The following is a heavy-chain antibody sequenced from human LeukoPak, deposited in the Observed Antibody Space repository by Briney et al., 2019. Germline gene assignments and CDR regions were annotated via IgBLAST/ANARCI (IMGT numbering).Heavy chain of an antibody. CDR2: ISGSGGST. Sequence: GGSLRLSCTASGFTFGDYAMSWVRQAPGKGLEWVSAISGSGGSTYYADSVKGRFTISRDNSKNTLYLQMNSLRAEDTAVYYCAKEAYCSSTSCYRYSSSAAGDYWGQGTLVTVSS. CDR1: GFTFGDYA. J-gene: IGHJ4*02. D-gene: IGHD2-2*01. CDR3: AKEAYCSSTSCYRYSSSAAGDY. V-gene: IGHV3-23*01.